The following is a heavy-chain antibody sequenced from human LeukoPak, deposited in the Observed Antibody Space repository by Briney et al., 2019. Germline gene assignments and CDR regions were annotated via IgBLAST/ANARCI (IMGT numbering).Heavy chain of an antibody. CDR1: GFTFSSYE. J-gene: IGHJ4*02. CDR3: TRGGDYGDPTY. V-gene: IGHV3-48*03. Sequence: PGGSLRLSCAASGFTFSSYEMNWVRQAPGKGLEWVTYISSSGSTIYYADYVKGRFTVSRDNAKNSLYLQMNSLRAEDTAVYYCTRGGDYGDPTYWGQGTLVTVSS. CDR2: ISSSGSTI. D-gene: IGHD4-17*01.